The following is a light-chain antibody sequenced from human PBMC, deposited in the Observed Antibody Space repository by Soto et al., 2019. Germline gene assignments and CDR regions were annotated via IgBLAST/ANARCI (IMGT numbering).Light chain of an antibody. CDR3: QQRSVWPIT. Sequence: IALTQSPATLPVSPGESATLSCRASQSISRTLAWYQQKPGQSPRLLIYDASHRATGVPARFSGSGSGTDFTLTISGLEPEDFAVYYCQQRSVWPITFGQGTR. J-gene: IGKJ5*01. V-gene: IGKV3-11*01. CDR1: QSISRT. CDR2: DAS.